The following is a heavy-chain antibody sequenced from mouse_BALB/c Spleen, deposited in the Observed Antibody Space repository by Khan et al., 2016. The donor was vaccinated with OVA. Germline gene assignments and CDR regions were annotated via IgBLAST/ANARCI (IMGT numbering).Heavy chain of an antibody. J-gene: IGHJ3*01. CDR2: IDPENGNT. CDR3: ARAGYSPWFAY. CDR1: GFNIKDYY. Sequence: VQLKESGAELVRPGALVKLSCKASGFNIKDYYIHWVKQRPEQGLEWIGWIDPENGNTIYDPKFQGKANITADTSSNTAYLHFNSLTSEDTAVYYCARAGYSPWFAYWGQGTLVTVSA. D-gene: IGHD2-3*01. V-gene: IGHV14-1*02.